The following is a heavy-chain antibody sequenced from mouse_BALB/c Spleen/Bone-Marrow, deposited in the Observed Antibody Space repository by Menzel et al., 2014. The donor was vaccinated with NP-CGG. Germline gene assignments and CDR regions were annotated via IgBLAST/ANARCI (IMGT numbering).Heavy chain of an antibody. Sequence: QVQLQQSGDELVKPGASVKLSCMASGFTFTSYWIHWVKQRPGQGPEWIGEINPSNGRTNYNEEFKRKATLTEDKSSSTAYMRLSSLTSEDSAVYYCAREGNYRYAMDYWGQGTSVTVSS. D-gene: IGHD2-1*01. CDR1: GFTFTSYW. CDR2: INPSNGRT. V-gene: IGHV1S81*02. CDR3: AREGNYRYAMDY. J-gene: IGHJ4*01.